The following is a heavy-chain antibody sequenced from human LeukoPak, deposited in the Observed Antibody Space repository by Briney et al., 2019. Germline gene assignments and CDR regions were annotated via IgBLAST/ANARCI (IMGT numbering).Heavy chain of an antibody. CDR2: ISASGGST. V-gene: IGHV3-64D*06. D-gene: IGHD6-13*01. CDR3: VKDLYKGDSASWYFFHY. CDR1: GFIISDYA. Sequence: PGGSLRLSCSASGFIISDYAMHWVRQAPGKGLEYVSAISASGGSTYHADSVKGRFTISRDTSKNTLYLQMSSLRAKDTAMYYCVKDLYKGDSASWYFFHYWGQGTLVTVSS. J-gene: IGHJ4*02.